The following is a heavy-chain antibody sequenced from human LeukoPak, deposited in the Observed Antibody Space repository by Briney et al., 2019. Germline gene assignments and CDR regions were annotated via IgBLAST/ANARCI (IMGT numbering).Heavy chain of an antibody. CDR3: ARELSYFDY. Sequence: GGSLRLSCAASGFTFTNSGMHWVRQAPGRGLEWVAVIWYDGSNKYYADSVKGRFTISRDNSKNTLYLQMNSLRAEDTAVYYCARELSYFDYWGQGTLVTVSS. J-gene: IGHJ4*02. V-gene: IGHV3-33*01. CDR1: GFTFTNSG. CDR2: IWYDGSNK.